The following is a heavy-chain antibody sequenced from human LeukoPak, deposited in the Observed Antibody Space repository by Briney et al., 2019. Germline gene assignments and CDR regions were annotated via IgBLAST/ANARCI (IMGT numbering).Heavy chain of an antibody. CDR2: IYYSGST. CDR3: ARVRYSSSWYYFDY. D-gene: IGHD6-13*01. J-gene: IGHJ4*02. V-gene: IGHV4-59*01. CDR1: GGSSSSYY. Sequence: PSETLSLTCTVSGGSSSSYYWSWIRQPPGKGLEWIGYIYYSGSTNYNPSLKSRVTISVDTSKNQFSLKLSSVTAADTAVYYCARVRYSSSWYYFDYWGQGTLVTVSS.